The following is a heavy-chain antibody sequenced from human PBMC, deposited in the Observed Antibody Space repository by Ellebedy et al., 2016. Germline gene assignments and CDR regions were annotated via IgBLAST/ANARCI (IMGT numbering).Heavy chain of an antibody. CDR2: IKSKTDGGAA. J-gene: IGHJ4*02. V-gene: IGHV3-15*01. D-gene: IGHD5-18*01. Sequence: GGSLRLSCAASGFTFSNAWMNWVRQAPGKGLEWVGRIKSKTDGGAADYAAPVKGRFTISRDDSKNTLYLQMNSQKTEDTAVYFCTTVYRYNYDSVWGQGTLVTVSS. CDR1: GFTFSNAW. CDR3: TTVYRYNYDSV.